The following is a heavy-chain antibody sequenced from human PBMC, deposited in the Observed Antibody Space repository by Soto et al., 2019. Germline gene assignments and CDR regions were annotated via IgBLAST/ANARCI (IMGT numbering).Heavy chain of an antibody. CDR1: GGTFSSYA. Sequence: SVKVSCKASGGTFSSYAISWVRQAPGQGLEWMGGIIPIFGTANYAQKFQGRVTITADESTSTAYMELSSLRSEDTAVYYCASIYDSSGSAPLPFDYWGQGTLVTVSS. CDR3: ASIYDSSGSAPLPFDY. V-gene: IGHV1-69*13. D-gene: IGHD3-22*01. CDR2: IIPIFGTA. J-gene: IGHJ4*02.